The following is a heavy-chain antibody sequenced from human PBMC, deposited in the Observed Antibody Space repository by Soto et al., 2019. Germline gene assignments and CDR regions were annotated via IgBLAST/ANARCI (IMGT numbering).Heavy chain of an antibody. CDR3: ARGLYYSSTVNWLDT. D-gene: IGHD6-13*01. Sequence: ACVXVSFTSSVYTFTIYDINFLLQATRQGLDWMGWMNPNSGNTGDAQKFQGRVTMTRNTSIGTAYMELSSLRSEDTAVYYCARGLYYSSTVNWLDTWGQGTLLTVSS. CDR2: MNPNSGNT. V-gene: IGHV1-8*01. J-gene: IGHJ5*02. CDR1: VYTFTIYD.